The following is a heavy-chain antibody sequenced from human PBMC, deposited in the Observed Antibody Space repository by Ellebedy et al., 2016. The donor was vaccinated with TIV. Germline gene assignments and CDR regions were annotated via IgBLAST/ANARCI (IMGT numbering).Heavy chain of an antibody. V-gene: IGHV1-69*13. CDR2: INGMFRTV. J-gene: IGHJ4*02. CDR1: GGTFNSHA. D-gene: IGHD3-10*01. CDR3: ARGGAYYHRYFDD. Sequence: SVKVSCKASGGTFNSHAISWVRQAPGQGLEWMGGINGMFRTVHYAQKFQGRVTITADEFMTTAYMELSSLRSEDTAVYYCARGGAYYHRYFDDWGQGTLVTVSS.